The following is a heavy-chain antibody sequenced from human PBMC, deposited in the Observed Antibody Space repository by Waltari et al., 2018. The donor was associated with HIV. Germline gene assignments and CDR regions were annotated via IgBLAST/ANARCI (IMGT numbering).Heavy chain of an antibody. CDR2: VWSGGSNK. D-gene: IGHD3-22*01. J-gene: IGHJ4*02. CDR3: AREPDSRPGLIDY. CDR1: GFILRSYG. Sequence: QVKLMESGGGAVQPGGSLRLPCAASGFILRSYGIHWVRQVPGKGVEWVAVVWSGGSNKYDSDSVKGRFTISRDNSKNRVYLQMKSLRAEDTGVYYCAREPDSRPGLIDYWGQGTLVTVSS. V-gene: IGHV3-33*01.